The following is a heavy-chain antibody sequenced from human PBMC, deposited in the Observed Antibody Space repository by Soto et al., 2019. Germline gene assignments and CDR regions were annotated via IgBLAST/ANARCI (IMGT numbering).Heavy chain of an antibody. CDR1: GDAIYIGGYY. D-gene: IGHD3-22*01. J-gene: IGHJ4*02. CDR2: IYHTGKT. CDR3: ARDVGFLYDSSPAGQFDF. Sequence: SETLSLTCTVSGDAIYIGGYYWTWIRQHPGKGLEWIGYIYHTGKTYYSPSLKSRVTMSVDKSKNQFSLKLSSVTAADTAVYFCARDVGFLYDSSPAGQFDFWGQGTLVTVSS. V-gene: IGHV4-31*03.